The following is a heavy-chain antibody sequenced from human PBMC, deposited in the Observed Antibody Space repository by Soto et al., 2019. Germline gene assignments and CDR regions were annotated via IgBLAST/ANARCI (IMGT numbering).Heavy chain of an antibody. CDR2: INHSGST. CDR1: GGSFSGYY. J-gene: IGHJ4*02. Sequence: SETLSLTCAVCGGSFSGYYWSWIRQPPGKGLEWMGEINHSGSTNYNPSVKIRVTISVDTSKNQFSLKLSSVTAADTAVSYCAPYRSGSYNFDYCGQGTLVNVPS. D-gene: IGHD3-10*01. CDR3: APYRSGSYNFDY. V-gene: IGHV4-34*01.